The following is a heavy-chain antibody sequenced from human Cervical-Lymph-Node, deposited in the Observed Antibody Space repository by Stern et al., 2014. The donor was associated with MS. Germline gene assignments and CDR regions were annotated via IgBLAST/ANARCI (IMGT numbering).Heavy chain of an antibody. J-gene: IGHJ4*02. CDR3: AKHSSSWSTFDY. Sequence: VQLVESGGGVAQPGRSLRLSCAASGFSFSSYGMQWVRQAPGKGLEWVALIWYDGSEKNYADSVKGRFTISRDNSKNTLYLQMNSLRAEDTAVYYCAKHSSSWSTFDYWGQGTLVTVSS. D-gene: IGHD6-13*01. CDR1: GFSFSSYG. V-gene: IGHV3-33*06. CDR2: IWYDGSEK.